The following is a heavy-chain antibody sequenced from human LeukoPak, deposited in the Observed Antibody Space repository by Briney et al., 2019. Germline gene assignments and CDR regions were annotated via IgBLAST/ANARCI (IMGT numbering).Heavy chain of an antibody. Sequence: GGSLRLSCAASGFTFSTYGMSWVRQAPGKGLEWVSAIRGSGGSTYYADSVKGRFTISRDNSKDTLYLQMNSLRAEDTAIYYCARDSPLTGAAFDYWGQGTLVTVSS. V-gene: IGHV3-23*01. CDR1: GFTFSTYG. CDR3: ARDSPLTGAAFDY. D-gene: IGHD7-27*01. CDR2: IRGSGGST. J-gene: IGHJ4*02.